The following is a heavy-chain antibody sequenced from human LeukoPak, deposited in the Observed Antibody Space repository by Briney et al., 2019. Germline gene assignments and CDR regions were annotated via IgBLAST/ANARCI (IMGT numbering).Heavy chain of an antibody. CDR2: IIPIFGTA. CDR1: GGTFSSYA. J-gene: IGHJ4*02. V-gene: IGHV1-69*05. Sequence: SVKVSCKASGGTFSSYAISWVRQAPGQGLEWMGGIIPIFGTANYAQKFQGRVTITTDESTSTAHMELSSLRSEDTAVYYCARAVTTYYFDYWGQGTLVTVSS. CDR3: ARAVTTYYFDY. D-gene: IGHD4-11*01.